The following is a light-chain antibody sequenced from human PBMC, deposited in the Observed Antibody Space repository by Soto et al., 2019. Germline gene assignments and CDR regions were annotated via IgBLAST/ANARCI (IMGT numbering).Light chain of an antibody. Sequence: QSALTQPASVSGSPGQSITIPCTGTSRDIGAYNYVSWYQQDPGKAPKLLIFDVSNRPSGVSNRFSGSKSGNTASLTISGLQTDDETDYFCSSYTSSNTVVFGGGTKLTVL. V-gene: IGLV2-14*01. J-gene: IGLJ2*01. CDR2: DVS. CDR3: SSYTSSNTVV. CDR1: SRDIGAYNY.